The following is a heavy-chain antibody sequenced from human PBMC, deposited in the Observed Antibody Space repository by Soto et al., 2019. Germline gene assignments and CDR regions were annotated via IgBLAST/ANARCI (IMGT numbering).Heavy chain of an antibody. CDR2: IIPILGIA. D-gene: IGHD6-6*01. CDR1: GGTFSSYT. J-gene: IGHJ6*03. CDR3: ARSSSANYYYYYMDV. V-gene: IGHV1-69*02. Sequence: QVQLVQSGAEVKKPGSSVKVSCKASGGTFSSYTISWVRQAPGQGLEWMGRIIPILGIANYAQKFQGRVTITADKSTSTAYMELSSLRSEDTAVYYCARSSSANYYYYYMDVCGKGTTVTVSS.